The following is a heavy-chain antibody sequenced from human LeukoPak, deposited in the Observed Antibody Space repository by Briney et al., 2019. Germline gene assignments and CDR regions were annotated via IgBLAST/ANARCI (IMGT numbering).Heavy chain of an antibody. Sequence: SETLSLTCTVSGGSISSYSWSWIQQPPGKGLEWIGYFYYSGSTNYNPSLKSRVTISVHTSKNQFSLKLSSVTAADTAVYYCARGSVTYDDWGQGTLVTVSS. CDR3: ARGSVTYDD. CDR2: FYYSGST. D-gene: IGHD3-16*01. J-gene: IGHJ4*02. V-gene: IGHV4-59*01. CDR1: GGSISSYS.